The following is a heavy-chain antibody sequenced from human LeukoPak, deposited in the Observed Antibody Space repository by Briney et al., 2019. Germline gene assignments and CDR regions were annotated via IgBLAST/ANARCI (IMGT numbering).Heavy chain of an antibody. D-gene: IGHD2-2*01. V-gene: IGHV3-21*04. J-gene: IGHJ6*02. Sequence: GGSLRLSCAASGFTFSSYSMNWVRQAPGKGLEWVSSISSSSSYIYYADSVKGRFTISRDNSKDTLYLQLNSLRAEDTAVYYCAKSTSPLYYYGMDVWGQGTTVTVSS. CDR1: GFTFSSYS. CDR3: AKSTSPLYYYGMDV. CDR2: ISSSSSYI.